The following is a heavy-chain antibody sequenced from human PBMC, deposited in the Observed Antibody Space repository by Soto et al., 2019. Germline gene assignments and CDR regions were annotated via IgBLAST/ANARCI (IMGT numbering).Heavy chain of an antibody. CDR2: IIPIFGTA. D-gene: IGHD6-13*01. J-gene: IGHJ4*02. CDR3: ARDSTGIAAPKTTGPHYFDY. V-gene: IGHV1-69*13. CDR1: GGTFSSYA. Sequence: SVKVSCKASGGTFSSYAISWVRQAPGQGLEWMGGIIPIFGTANYAQKFQGRVTITADESTSTAYMELSSLRSEDTAVYYCARDSTGIAAPKTTGPHYFDYWRQGTLVTVSS.